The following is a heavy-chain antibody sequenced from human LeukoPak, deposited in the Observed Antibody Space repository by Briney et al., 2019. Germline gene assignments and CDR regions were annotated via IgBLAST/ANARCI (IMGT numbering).Heavy chain of an antibody. CDR2: ISYDGSNK. Sequence: GGSLRLSCAASGFTFSSYAMHWVRQAPGKGLEWVAVISYDGSNKYYADPVKGRFTISRDNSKNTLYLQMNSLRAEDTAVYFCATDGYGVTDFWGQGTLVTVSS. V-gene: IGHV3-30-3*01. D-gene: IGHD4-17*01. CDR3: ATDGYGVTDF. J-gene: IGHJ4*02. CDR1: GFTFSSYA.